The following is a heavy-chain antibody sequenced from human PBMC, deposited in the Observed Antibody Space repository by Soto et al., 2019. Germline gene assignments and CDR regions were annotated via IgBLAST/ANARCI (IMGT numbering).Heavy chain of an antibody. Sequence: EVQLVESGGGLVQPGRSLRLSCAASGFTFDDYAMYWVRQAPGKGLECVSGISWNSGSIGYADSVKGRFTISRDNAKNSLYLQMNSLRTEDTALYYCAKGKLRFLEWPLDYWGQGTLVTVSS. CDR3: AKGKLRFLEWPLDY. D-gene: IGHD3-3*01. J-gene: IGHJ4*02. V-gene: IGHV3-9*01. CDR2: ISWNSGSI. CDR1: GFTFDDYA.